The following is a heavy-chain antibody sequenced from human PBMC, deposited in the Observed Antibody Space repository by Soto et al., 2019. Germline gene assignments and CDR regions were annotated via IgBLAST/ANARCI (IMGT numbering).Heavy chain of an antibody. V-gene: IGHV4-31*03. Sequence: PSETLSLTCTVSGGSISSGGYYWSWIRQHPGKGLEWIGYIYYSGSTYYNPSLKSRVTISVDTSKNQFSLKLSSVTAADTAVYYCARGVRGSVYLELPHFDYWGKGTLVTFPS. CDR1: GGSISSGGYY. CDR3: ARGVRGSVYLELPHFDY. J-gene: IGHJ4*02. CDR2: IYYSGST. D-gene: IGHD1-7*01.